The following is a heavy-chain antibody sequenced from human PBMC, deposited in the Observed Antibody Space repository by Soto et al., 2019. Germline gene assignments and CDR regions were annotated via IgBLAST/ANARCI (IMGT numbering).Heavy chain of an antibody. J-gene: IGHJ4*02. Sequence: PGGSLRLSCAASGFTFSSYSMNWVRQAPGKGLEWVSSISSSSSYIYYADSVKGRFTISRNNAKNSLYLQMNSLRAEDTAVYYCARGAHIVVVTAAAFDYWGQGTLVTVSS. CDR3: ARGAHIVVVTAAAFDY. V-gene: IGHV3-21*01. CDR1: GFTFSSYS. D-gene: IGHD2-21*02. CDR2: ISSSSSYI.